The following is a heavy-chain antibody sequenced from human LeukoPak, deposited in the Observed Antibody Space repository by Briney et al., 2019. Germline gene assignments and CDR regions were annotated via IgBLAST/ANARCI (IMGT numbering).Heavy chain of an antibody. CDR3: AKVGHY. CDR1: GVTFISDA. CDR2: ISGSGGST. J-gene: IGHJ4*02. Sequence: PGGSLRLSCAASGVTFISDAMSWVRQAPGEGPEWGSPISGSGGSTYYADSVKGRFTISRDNSKNTLYLQMNSLRAEDTAVYYCAKVGHYWGQGTLVTVSS. D-gene: IGHD3-16*01. V-gene: IGHV3-23*01.